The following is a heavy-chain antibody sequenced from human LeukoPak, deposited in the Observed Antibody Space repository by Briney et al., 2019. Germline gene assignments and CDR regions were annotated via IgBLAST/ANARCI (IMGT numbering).Heavy chain of an antibody. V-gene: IGHV3-49*04. J-gene: IGHJ4*02. Sequence: GGSLRLSCATSGFTVSSNYMSWVRQAPGKGLEWVGFIRSKAYGETADYAASVKGRFTISRDDSKAIAYLQMNSLKTEDTAVYHCTRDRGAYNLYDYWGQGTLVTISS. CDR3: TRDRGAYNLYDY. CDR2: IRSKAYGETA. CDR1: GFTVSSNY. D-gene: IGHD1-1*01.